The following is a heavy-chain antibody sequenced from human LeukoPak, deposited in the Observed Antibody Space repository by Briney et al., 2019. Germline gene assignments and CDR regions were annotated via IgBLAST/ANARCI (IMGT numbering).Heavy chain of an antibody. V-gene: IGHV3-11*04. Sequence: PGGSLRLSCAASGFTFSNYYMSWIRQAPGKGLELRSYISSSGSTIYYADSVKGRFTISRDNAKNSLYLHMNSLRAEDTAVYYCARGFSDPNYYFYYMDVWGKGTTVTVSS. CDR3: ARGFSDPNYYFYYMDV. D-gene: IGHD1-26*01. CDR1: GFTFSNYY. CDR2: ISSSGSTI. J-gene: IGHJ6*03.